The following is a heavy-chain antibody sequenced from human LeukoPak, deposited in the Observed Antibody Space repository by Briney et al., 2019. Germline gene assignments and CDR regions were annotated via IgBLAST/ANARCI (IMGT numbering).Heavy chain of an antibody. CDR2: INPNSGGT. D-gene: IGHD2-2*01. CDR1: GYTFTGYY. Sequence: ASVKVSCEASGYTFTGYYMHWVRQAPGQGLEWMGWINPNSGGTNYAQKFQGWVTMTRDTSISTAYMELSRLRSDDTAVYYCARDRLYCSSTSCYVGSMDVWGQGTTVTVSS. V-gene: IGHV1-2*04. J-gene: IGHJ6*02. CDR3: ARDRLYCSSTSCYVGSMDV.